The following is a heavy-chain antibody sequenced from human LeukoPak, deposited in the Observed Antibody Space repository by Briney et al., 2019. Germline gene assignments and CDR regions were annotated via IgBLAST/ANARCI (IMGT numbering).Heavy chain of an antibody. CDR1: GYTFTSYY. D-gene: IGHD5-18*01. CDR3: AYTYSYAPGGAY. CDR2: INPSGGST. Sequence: ASVKVSCKASGYTFTSYYMHWVRQAPGQGLEWMGIINPSGGSTSYAQKFQGRVTMTRDTSTSTVYMELSSLGSEDTAVYYCAYTYSYAPGGAYWGQGTLVTVSS. V-gene: IGHV1-46*01. J-gene: IGHJ4*02.